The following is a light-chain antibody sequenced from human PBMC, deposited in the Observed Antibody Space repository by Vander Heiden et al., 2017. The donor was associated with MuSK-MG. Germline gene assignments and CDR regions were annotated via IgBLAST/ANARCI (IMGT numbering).Light chain of an antibody. V-gene: IGKV3-20*01. CDR1: QSVSSSY. J-gene: IGKJ4*01. CDR2: GAS. CDR3: QQYGSSGLT. Sequence: IELTHSPGTLSMSPGERATLSCRASQSVSSSYLAWYQQKPGQAPRLLIYGASSRATGIPDRFSGSGSGTDFTLTISRLEPEDFAVYYCQQYGSSGLTFGGGTKVEIK.